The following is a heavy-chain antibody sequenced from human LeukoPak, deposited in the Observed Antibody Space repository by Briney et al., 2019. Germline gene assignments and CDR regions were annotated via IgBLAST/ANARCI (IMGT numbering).Heavy chain of an antibody. CDR2: IYYSGST. CDR1: GGSISSYY. J-gene: IGHJ4*02. D-gene: IGHD6-19*01. CDR3: ARWYSSGWAFDY. Sequence: SETLSLTCTVSGGSISSYYWSWIRQPPGKGLEWIGYIYYSGSTNYNPSLKSRVTISVDTSKNQFSLKLSSVTAADTAVYYCARWYSSGWAFDYWGQGTLVTVSS. V-gene: IGHV4-59*08.